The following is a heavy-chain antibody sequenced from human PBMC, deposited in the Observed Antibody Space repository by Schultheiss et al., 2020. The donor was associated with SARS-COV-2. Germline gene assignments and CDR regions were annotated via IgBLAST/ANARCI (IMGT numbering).Heavy chain of an antibody. CDR1: GYSFTSYW. J-gene: IGHJ6*02. V-gene: IGHV5-51*01. D-gene: IGHD6-6*01. CDR2: IYPDDSDT. CDR3: ARQSIAARGQYYYYYYGMDV. Sequence: ESLKISCKGSGYSFTSYWIGWVRQMPGKGLEWMGIIYPDDSDTRYSPSFQGQVTISADKSISTAYLQWSSLKASDTAMYYCARQSIAARGQYYYYYYGMDVWGQGTTVTVSS.